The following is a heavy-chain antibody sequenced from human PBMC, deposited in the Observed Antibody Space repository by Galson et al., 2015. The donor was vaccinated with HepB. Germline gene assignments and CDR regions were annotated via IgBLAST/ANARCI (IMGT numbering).Heavy chain of an antibody. CDR3: ARGRHSFDWSDYYYYGMDV. CDR1: VSTFTTYD. Sequence: SVTVSCKASVSTFTTYDFNWVRQATGQGPEWMGWMNPISGNTGYAQKFQGRVTMTRNTSISTAYMELSSLRSEDTAVYYCARGRHSFDWSDYYYYGMDVWGQGTTVTVSS. D-gene: IGHD3-9*01. V-gene: IGHV1-8*01. J-gene: IGHJ6*02. CDR2: MNPISGNT.